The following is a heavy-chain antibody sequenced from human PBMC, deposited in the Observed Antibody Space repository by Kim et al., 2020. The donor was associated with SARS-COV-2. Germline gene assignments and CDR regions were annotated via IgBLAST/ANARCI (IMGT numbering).Heavy chain of an antibody. CDR3: AGSRRVVYGSDVNCFSCYYYFGMDV. V-gene: IGHV1-8*01. CDR2: MNPNSGNT. D-gene: IGHD2-15*01. Sequence: ASVKVSCRASGHSFTSYDINWVRQAPGQGLEWMGWMNPNSGNTGYAQKFQGRVTMTKNTAINTAYMELSSLTSEDTAVYYCAGSRRVVYGSDVNCFSCYYYFGMDVWGQGTTIPVS. J-gene: IGHJ6*02. CDR1: GHSFTSYD.